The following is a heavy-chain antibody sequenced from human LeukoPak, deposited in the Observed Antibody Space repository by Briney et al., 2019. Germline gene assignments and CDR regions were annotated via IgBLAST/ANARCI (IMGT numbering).Heavy chain of an antibody. CDR2: ISYDGRNQ. J-gene: IGHJ4*02. CDR3: ASHPPYGETLDY. Sequence: GGSLRLSCVASGFTFSSYGIHWVRQAPGKGLEWVAVISYDGRNQYYADSVKGRFTISRDNSKNTVHLQMESLRAEDTAVYYCASHPPYGETLDYWGQGTLVTVSS. CDR1: GFTFSSYG. D-gene: IGHD4-17*01. V-gene: IGHV3-30*03.